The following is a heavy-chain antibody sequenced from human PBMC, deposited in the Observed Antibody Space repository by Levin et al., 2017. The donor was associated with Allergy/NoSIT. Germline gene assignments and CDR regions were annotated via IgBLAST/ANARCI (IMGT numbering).Heavy chain of an antibody. CDR1: GYTFSYFD. V-gene: IGHV1-8*01. Sequence: ASVKVSCKTSGYTFSYFDINWVRQAAGQGLEWLGWMNPNRDNSGYAEEFQGRITMTKNDSIDTAYMELTGLRYEDSAIYYCARRQAVGGQFYYYGLDVWGQGTTVTVS. J-gene: IGHJ6*02. D-gene: IGHD3-16*01. CDR2: MNPNRDNS. CDR3: ARRQAVGGQFYYYGLDV.